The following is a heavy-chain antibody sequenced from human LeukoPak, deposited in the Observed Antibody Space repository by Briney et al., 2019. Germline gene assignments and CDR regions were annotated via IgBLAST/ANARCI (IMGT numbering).Heavy chain of an antibody. Sequence: GGSLRLSCAASGFTFSSYAMHWVRQAPGKGLEWVAVISYDGSNKYYADSVKGRFTISRDNSKNTLYLQMNSLRAEDTAVYYCAKKSASDGIFGVVTYLDYWGQGTQVTVSS. CDR1: GFTFSSYA. V-gene: IGHV3-30-3*02. J-gene: IGHJ4*02. D-gene: IGHD3-3*01. CDR3: AKKSASDGIFGVVTYLDY. CDR2: ISYDGSNK.